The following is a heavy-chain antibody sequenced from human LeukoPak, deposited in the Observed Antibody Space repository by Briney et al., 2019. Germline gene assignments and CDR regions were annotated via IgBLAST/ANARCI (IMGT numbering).Heavy chain of an antibody. D-gene: IGHD3-3*01. CDR3: AKMGDFWSGYYSRRYDAFDI. CDR2: ISGSGGST. V-gene: IGHV3-23*01. CDR1: GFTFSSYA. J-gene: IGHJ3*02. Sequence: GGSLRLSCAASGFTFSSYAMSWVRQAPGKGLEWVSAISGSGGSTYYADSVKGRFTISRDNSKNTLYLQMNSLRAEDTAVYYCAKMGDFWSGYYSRRYDAFDIWGQGTWSPSLQ.